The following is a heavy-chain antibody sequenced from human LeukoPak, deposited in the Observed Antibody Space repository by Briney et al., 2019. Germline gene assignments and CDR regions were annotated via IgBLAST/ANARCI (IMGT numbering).Heavy chain of an antibody. J-gene: IGHJ4*02. D-gene: IGHD3-10*01. CDR2: VYSSGNT. V-gene: IGHV4-4*07. CDR1: SGSISSYF. Sequence: SETLSLTCTVSSGSISSYFWSWIRQPAGKGLEWIGRVYSSGNTNYNPSLKSRVTMSVDTSKNQFSLKLNSLTAADTAVNYCARAIPGGSGTFDYWGQGTLVTVSS. CDR3: ARAIPGGSGTFDY.